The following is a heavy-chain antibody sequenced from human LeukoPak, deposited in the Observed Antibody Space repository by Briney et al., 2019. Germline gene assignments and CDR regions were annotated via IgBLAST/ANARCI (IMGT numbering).Heavy chain of an antibody. CDR2: ISSSSSII. CDR3: ARDAGGYCSSTSCHGPTDY. J-gene: IGHJ4*02. D-gene: IGHD2-2*01. CDR1: GFTFSSYS. Sequence: GGSLRLSCAASGFTFSSYSMNWVRQARGKGLEWVSYISSSSSIIYYADSVKGRFTISRDNAKNSLYLQMNSLRAEDTAVYYCARDAGGYCSSTSCHGPTDYWGQGTLVTVSS. V-gene: IGHV3-48*04.